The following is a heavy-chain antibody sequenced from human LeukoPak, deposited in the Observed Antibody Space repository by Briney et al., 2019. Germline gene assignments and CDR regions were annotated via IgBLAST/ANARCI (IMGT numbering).Heavy chain of an antibody. J-gene: IGHJ4*02. V-gene: IGHV4-39*01. D-gene: IGHD1-1*01. Sequence: SETLSLTCTVAGGSISSSGHYWDWIRQPPGKGLEWIGSISYSGSTYYNPSLKSRLTISVDTSKNQFSLKQSSVTAAEPAVYYCAKRATTNFDYWGQGTLVTVSS. CDR3: AKRATTNFDY. CDR1: GGSISSSGHY. CDR2: ISYSGST.